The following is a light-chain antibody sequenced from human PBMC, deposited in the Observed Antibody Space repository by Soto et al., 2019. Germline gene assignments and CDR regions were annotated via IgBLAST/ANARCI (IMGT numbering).Light chain of an antibody. CDR2: STS. Sequence: DIQMTQSPSSLSASVGDRVTITCRASQTIITYLNWFQQKPGKAPKLIIYSTSSLQSGVPSRFRGSGSGTDFTLTIGSLQPEDFATYYCQQSYSIPLTFGGGTKVEIK. J-gene: IGKJ4*01. CDR3: QQSYSIPLT. V-gene: IGKV1-39*01. CDR1: QTIITY.